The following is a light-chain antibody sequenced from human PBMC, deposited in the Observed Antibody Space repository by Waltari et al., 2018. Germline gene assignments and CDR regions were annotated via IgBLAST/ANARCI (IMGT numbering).Light chain of an antibody. Sequence: DIQMTQSPSSVSASVGDTVTLTCRTSQSISNWVAWYQQKPGKAPNLLIYGASSLQSGVPPRFSGSGSGTDFTLTISGLQPDDLATYYCQQYYSYPWTFGQGTKVEIK. V-gene: IGKV1-12*01. CDR2: GAS. J-gene: IGKJ1*01. CDR3: QQYYSYPWT. CDR1: QSISNW.